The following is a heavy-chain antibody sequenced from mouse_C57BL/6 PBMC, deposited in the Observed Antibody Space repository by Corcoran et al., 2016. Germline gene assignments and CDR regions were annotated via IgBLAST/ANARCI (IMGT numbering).Heavy chain of an antibody. CDR1: GYTFTDYY. Sequence: EVQLQQSGPELVKPGASVKISCKASGYTFTDYYMNWVKQSHGKSLEWIGDINPNNGGTSYNQKFKGKATLTVDKSSSTAYMELRSLTSEDSAVYYCARGYYCNYIDDWGQGTTLTVSS. V-gene: IGHV1-26*01. D-gene: IGHD1-1*01. CDR3: ARGYYCNYIDD. CDR2: INPNNGGT. J-gene: IGHJ2*01.